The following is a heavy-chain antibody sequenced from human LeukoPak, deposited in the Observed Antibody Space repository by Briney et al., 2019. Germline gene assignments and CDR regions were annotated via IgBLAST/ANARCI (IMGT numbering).Heavy chain of an antibody. CDR3: AKELTHYYYYYMDV. CDR2: IRYDGSNK. V-gene: IGHV3-30*02. J-gene: IGHJ6*03. CDR1: GFTFGNYG. D-gene: IGHD1-14*01. Sequence: GGSLRLSCAASGFTFGNYGMHWVRQTPGKGLEWVAFIRYDGSNKYYADSVKGRFTISRDNSKNTLYLQMNSLRAEDTAVYYCAKELTHYYYYYMDVWGKGTTVTISS.